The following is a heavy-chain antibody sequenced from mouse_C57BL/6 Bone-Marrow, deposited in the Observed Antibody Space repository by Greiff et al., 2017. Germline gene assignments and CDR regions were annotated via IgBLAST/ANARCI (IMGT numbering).Heavy chain of an antibody. CDR2: INPSNGGT. V-gene: IGHV1-53*01. CDR1: GYTFTSYW. J-gene: IGHJ2*01. Sequence: QVQLQQPGTELVKPGASVKLSCKASGYTFTSYWMHWVKQRPGQGLEWIGNINPSNGGTNYNEKFKSKATLTVDKSSSTAYMQLSSLTSEDSAVYYCASISIYYYGSYYFDYWAKAPLSQSPQ. CDR3: ASISIYYYGSYYFDY. D-gene: IGHD1-1*01.